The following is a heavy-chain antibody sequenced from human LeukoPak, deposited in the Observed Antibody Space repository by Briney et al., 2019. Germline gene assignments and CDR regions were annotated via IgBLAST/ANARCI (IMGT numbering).Heavy chain of an antibody. V-gene: IGHV4-39*01. J-gene: IGHJ4*02. D-gene: IGHD6-13*01. CDR2: IYYSGST. CDR3: TGDSSSWSFDY. Sequence: PSETLSLTCTVSGGSISSSSYYWGWIRQPPGKGLEWIGSIYYSGSTYYNPSLKSRVTISVDTSKNQFSLKLSSVTAADTAVYYCTGDSSSWSFDYWGQGTLVTVSS. CDR1: GGSISSSSYY.